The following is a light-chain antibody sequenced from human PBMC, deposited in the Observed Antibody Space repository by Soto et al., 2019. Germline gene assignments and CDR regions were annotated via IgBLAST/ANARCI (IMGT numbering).Light chain of an antibody. J-gene: IGLJ1*01. V-gene: IGLV2-14*01. Sequence: QSALTQPASVSGSPGQSITISCTGTSSDVGGYNYVSWYQQHPGKAPKLMIYDVSNRPSASSNRFSGSKSGNTASLNISGLQAEDESGYYCSSYTNSSTYVFGTGTKLTVL. CDR3: SSYTNSSTYV. CDR2: DVS. CDR1: SSDVGGYNY.